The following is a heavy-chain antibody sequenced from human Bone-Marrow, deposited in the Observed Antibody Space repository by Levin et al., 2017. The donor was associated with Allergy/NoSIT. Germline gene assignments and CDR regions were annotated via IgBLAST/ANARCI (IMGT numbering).Heavy chain of an antibody. D-gene: IGHD3-3*01. V-gene: IGHV3-74*01. Sequence: GGSLRLSCAASGFTFRDYWMHWVRQAPGKGLVWVSRINSDGSITTYADSVKGRFTISRDNTKNTLYLQMNSLRAEDTAEYYCVSGMAPLEIYWGQGTLVTVSS. CDR2: INSDGSIT. J-gene: IGHJ4*02. CDR1: GFTFRDYW. CDR3: VSGMAPLEIY.